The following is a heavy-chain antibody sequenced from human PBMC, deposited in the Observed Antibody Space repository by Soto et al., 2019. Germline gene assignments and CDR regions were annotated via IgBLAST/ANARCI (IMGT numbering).Heavy chain of an antibody. CDR3: TQGGVTFLEWLGDV. Sequence: DVQLLESGGGLVQPGKSLRLSCAASGFSFISYAMSWVRQVPGKRLEWVSSISDSGGRTFYAESVEGRFTISRDDSTSTLFLQMNSLRAEDTAIYYCTQGGVTFLEWLGDVWGQGTTVTVSS. CDR1: GFSFISYA. J-gene: IGHJ6*02. D-gene: IGHD3-3*01. V-gene: IGHV3-23*01. CDR2: ISDSGGRT.